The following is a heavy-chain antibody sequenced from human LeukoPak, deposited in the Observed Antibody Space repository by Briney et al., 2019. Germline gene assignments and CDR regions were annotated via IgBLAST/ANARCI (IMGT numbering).Heavy chain of an antibody. D-gene: IGHD3-10*01. CDR1: GGSISSYY. J-gene: IGHJ4*02. V-gene: IGHV4-59*01. CDR2: IYYSGST. CDR3: ARGWLGSGSYPFDY. Sequence: SETLSLTCTVSGGSISSYYWSWIRQPPGKGLEWIGYIYYSGSTNYNPSLESRVTISVDTSKNQFSLKLSSVTAADTAVYYCARGWLGSGSYPFDYWGQGTLVTVSS.